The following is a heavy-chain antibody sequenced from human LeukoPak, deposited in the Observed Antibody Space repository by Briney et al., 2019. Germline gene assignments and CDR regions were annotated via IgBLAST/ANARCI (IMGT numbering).Heavy chain of an antibody. CDR1: GYTFTGYG. CDR2: ISAYNGNT. J-gene: IGHJ5*02. D-gene: IGHD3-22*01. V-gene: IGHV1-18*01. CDR3: ARDSRDRPMYYYDSSGYYDGAWFDP. Sequence: ASVKVSCKASGYTFTGYGISWVRQAPGQGLEWMGWISAYNGNTNYAQKLQGRVTMTTDTSTSTAYMELRSLRSDDTAVYYCARDSRDRPMYYYDSSGYYDGAWFDPWGQGTLVTVSS.